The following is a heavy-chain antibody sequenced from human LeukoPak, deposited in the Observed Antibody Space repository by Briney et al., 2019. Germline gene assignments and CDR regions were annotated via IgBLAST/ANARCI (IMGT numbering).Heavy chain of an antibody. J-gene: IGHJ4*02. D-gene: IGHD5-18*01. CDR2: ISYSGST. CDR3: ARSKGVDTAMVSFDY. Sequence: SETLSLTCTVSGGSISSGTFYWGWIRQPPGKDLEWIGTISYSGSTYYNPSLKSRVTISVDTSKNQFSLKLSSVTAADTAVYYCARSKGVDTAMVSFDYWGQGTLVTVSS. V-gene: IGHV4-39*07. CDR1: GGSISSGTFY.